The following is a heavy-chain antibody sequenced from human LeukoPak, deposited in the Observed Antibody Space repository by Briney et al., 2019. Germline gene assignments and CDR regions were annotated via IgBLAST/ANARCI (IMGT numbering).Heavy chain of an antibody. J-gene: IGHJ3*02. V-gene: IGHV3-30*19. D-gene: IGHD2-2*01. CDR1: GFTFSSYG. CDR2: ISYDGSNK. CDR3: ARDRPANLGEMGAFDI. Sequence: GGSLRLSCAASGFTFSSYGMHWVRQAPGKGLEWVAVISYDGSNKYYADSVKGRFTISRDNSKNTLYLQMNSLRAEDTAVYYCARDRPANLGEMGAFDIWGQGTMVTVSS.